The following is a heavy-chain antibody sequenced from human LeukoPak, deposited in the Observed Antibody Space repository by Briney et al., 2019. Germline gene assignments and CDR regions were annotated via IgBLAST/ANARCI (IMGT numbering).Heavy chain of an antibody. CDR3: ARGDNYDFWSGPLDAFDI. CDR1: GGSFSGYY. CDR2: INHSGST. J-gene: IGHJ3*02. D-gene: IGHD3-3*01. Sequence: TSSETLSLTCAVYGGSFSGYYWSWIRQPPGKGLEWIGEINHSGSTNYNPSLKSRVTISVDTSKNQFSLKLSSVTAADTAVYYCARGDNYDFWSGPLDAFDIWGQGTMVTVSS. V-gene: IGHV4-34*01.